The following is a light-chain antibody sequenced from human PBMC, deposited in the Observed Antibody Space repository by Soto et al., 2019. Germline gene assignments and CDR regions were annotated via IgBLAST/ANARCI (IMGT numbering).Light chain of an antibody. CDR3: QQANGFPVA. CDR2: SVS. Sequence: DIQMTQSPSSVSASVGDRVTITCRASQGVSGWLAWYQQKPGKALKLLIYSVSSLQSGFPARFSGSGSGTDFALTISSLQPDDFATYYCQQANGFPVAFGGGTRVEIK. CDR1: QGVSGW. J-gene: IGKJ4*01. V-gene: IGKV1-12*01.